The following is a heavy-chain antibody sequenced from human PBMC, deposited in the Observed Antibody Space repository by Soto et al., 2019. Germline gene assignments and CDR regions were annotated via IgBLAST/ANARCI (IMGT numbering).Heavy chain of an antibody. CDR1: GFTFSGSS. V-gene: IGHV3-73*01. D-gene: IGHD6-13*01. CDR2: IRGKTDTYAT. Sequence: GGSLRLSCAASGFTFSGSSMHWVRQASGKGLEWVGRIRGKTDTYATAYAAPVRGRFTISRDDSKNTAYLQMNSMKTEDTAVYFCTKRIGAYAMDVWGQGTTVTVS. J-gene: IGHJ6*02. CDR3: TKRIGAYAMDV.